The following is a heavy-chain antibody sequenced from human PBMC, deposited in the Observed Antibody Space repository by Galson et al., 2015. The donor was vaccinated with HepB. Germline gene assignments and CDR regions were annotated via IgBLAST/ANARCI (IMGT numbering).Heavy chain of an antibody. CDR2: IKMDGTEK. CDR3: ASDRGWGADDH. V-gene: IGHV3-7*03. CDR1: GIPFSSYW. J-gene: IGHJ3*01. D-gene: IGHD6-19*01. Sequence: SLRLSCAASGIPFSSYWMSWVRQAPGKGLEWVASIKMDGTEKKYVDFVKGRFTISRDNAKNSLYLQMNRLTVDDTALYYCASDRGWGADDHWGQGTMVIVSA.